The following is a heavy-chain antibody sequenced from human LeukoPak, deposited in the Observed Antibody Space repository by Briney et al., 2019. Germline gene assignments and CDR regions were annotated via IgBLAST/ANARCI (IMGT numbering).Heavy chain of an antibody. J-gene: IGHJ4*02. V-gene: IGHV1-2*02. Sequence: ASVKVSCKASGYTFTGYYMHWVPEAPGQGLEWMGWINPNSGGTNYAQKFQGRVTMTRDTSISTAYKELSRLSSDDTAVYYCASLHQRGYSDGYWVDYWGQGTLVTVSS. CDR1: GYTFTGYY. CDR3: ASLHQRGYSDGYWVDY. CDR2: INPNSGGT. D-gene: IGHD5-18*01.